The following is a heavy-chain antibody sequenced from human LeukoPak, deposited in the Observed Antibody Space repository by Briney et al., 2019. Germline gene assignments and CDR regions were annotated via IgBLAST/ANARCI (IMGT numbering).Heavy chain of an antibody. CDR2: IWFDGSNT. CDR1: GFTFSNYG. D-gene: IGHD5-12*01. V-gene: IGHV3-30*02. CDR3: VRNRVASPGSWLDP. J-gene: IGHJ5*02. Sequence: PGGSLRLSCAASGFTFSNYGMHWVRQAPGKGLEWVAFIWFDGSNTYYADSAKGRITIARDNSKNTLYLQMNSLRPEDTSLYYCVRNRVASPGSWLDPWGQGILVTVSS.